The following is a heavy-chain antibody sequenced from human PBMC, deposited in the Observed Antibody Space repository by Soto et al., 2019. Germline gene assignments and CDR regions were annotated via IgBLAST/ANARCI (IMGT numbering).Heavy chain of an antibody. CDR2: ISAYNGNT. CDR3: ARAFFPYRYYYMDV. J-gene: IGHJ6*03. D-gene: IGHD3-16*02. Sequence: QVQLVQSGAEVKKPGASVKVSCRASGYTFSTYIISWVRQAPGQGLEWMGWISAYNGNTNYAQKLQGRVTVTTDTSTSTAYMELRSLRSDDTAVYYCARAFFPYRYYYMDVWGKGTTVTVSS. CDR1: GYTFSTYI. V-gene: IGHV1-18*04.